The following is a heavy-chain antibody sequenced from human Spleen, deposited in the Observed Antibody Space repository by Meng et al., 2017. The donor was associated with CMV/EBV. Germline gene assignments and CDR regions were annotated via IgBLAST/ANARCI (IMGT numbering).Heavy chain of an antibody. CDR1: GFTFSSYW. Sequence: GGSLRLSCAASGFTFSSYWMHWVRQAPGKGLVWVSRINSDGSSTSYADSVKGRFTISRDNAKNTLYLQMNSLRAEDTAVYYCARDLRHIVAPTTNYYFDYWGQGTLVTVSS. V-gene: IGHV3-74*01. CDR2: INSDGSST. D-gene: IGHD5-12*01. J-gene: IGHJ4*02. CDR3: ARDLRHIVAPTTNYYFDY.